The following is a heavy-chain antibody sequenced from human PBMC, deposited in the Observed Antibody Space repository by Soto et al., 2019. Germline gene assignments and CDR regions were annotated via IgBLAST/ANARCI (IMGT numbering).Heavy chain of an antibody. D-gene: IGHD2-2*01. CDR1: IYTVTGSY. J-gene: IGHJ4*02. Sequence: VTVSCRAYIYTVTGSYIQWVRQAPGQGLEWMGWINPNSGGTNYAQKFQGWVTMTRDTSISTAYMELSRLRSDDTAVYYCARGVYCSSTSCGSHLDYWGQGTLVTVSS. CDR2: INPNSGGT. CDR3: ARGVYCSSTSCGSHLDY. V-gene: IGHV1-2*04.